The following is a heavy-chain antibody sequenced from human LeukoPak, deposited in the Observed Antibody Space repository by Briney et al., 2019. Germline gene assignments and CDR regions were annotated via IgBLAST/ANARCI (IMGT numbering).Heavy chain of an antibody. CDR2: ISGRGDST. D-gene: IGHD3-22*01. Sequence: GGSLRLSCAASGFNFRSYVMSWVRQAPGKGLECVSSISGRGDSTYYADSVKGRFTISRDNSKDTLYLQMNSLRADDTAMYYCANTLTLMTGVGHWGQGTLVTVSS. V-gene: IGHV3-23*01. CDR1: GFNFRSYV. J-gene: IGHJ4*02. CDR3: ANTLTLMTGVGH.